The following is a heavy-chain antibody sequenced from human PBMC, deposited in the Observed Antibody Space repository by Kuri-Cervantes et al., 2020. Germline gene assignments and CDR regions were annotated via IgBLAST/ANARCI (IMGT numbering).Heavy chain of an antibody. V-gene: IGHV3-23*01. Sequence: GGSLRLSCAASEVIFSNYGLIWVRQAPGKGLEWVSIITGSGDASYYADSVKGRFTVSRDNSKNTVYLQMNSLKAEVTAVYYCAKDYWGGFTMVRVYFWVQGTLVTVSS. CDR3: AKDYWGGFTMVRVYF. D-gene: IGHD3-10*01. J-gene: IGHJ4*02. CDR1: EVIFSNYG. CDR2: ITGSGDAS.